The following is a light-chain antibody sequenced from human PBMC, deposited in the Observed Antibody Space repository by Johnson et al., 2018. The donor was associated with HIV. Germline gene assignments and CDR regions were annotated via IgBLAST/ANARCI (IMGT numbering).Light chain of an antibody. CDR1: SSNIGNNY. Sequence: QSALTQPPSVSAAPGQKVTISCSGSSSNIGNNYVSWYQQLPGTAPKLLIYENNKRPSGIPDRFSGSKSGTSATLGITGLQTGDEADYYCGTWDSSLSVYVFVTGTKVTVL. J-gene: IGLJ1*01. CDR2: ENN. V-gene: IGLV1-51*02. CDR3: GTWDSSLSVYV.